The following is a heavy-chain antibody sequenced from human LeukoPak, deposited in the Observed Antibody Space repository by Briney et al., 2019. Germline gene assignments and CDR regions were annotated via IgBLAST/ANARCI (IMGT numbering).Heavy chain of an antibody. CDR1: GFTFSSNA. D-gene: IGHD2-8*01. CDR3: TTNPYFDY. CDR2: ISATKDGT. J-gene: IGHJ4*02. Sequence: GGSLRLSCAASGFTFSSNAMSWVRQAPGKGLEWVSAISATKDGTYYADSVKGRFTISRDNSKNTLYLQMSNLRAEDTAVYYCTTNPYFDYWGQGALATVSS. V-gene: IGHV3-23*01.